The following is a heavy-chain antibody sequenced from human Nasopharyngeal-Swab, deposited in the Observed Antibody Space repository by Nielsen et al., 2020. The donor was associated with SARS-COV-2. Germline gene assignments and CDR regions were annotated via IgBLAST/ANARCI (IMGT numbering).Heavy chain of an antibody. CDR1: GGSFSGYY. V-gene: IGHV4-34*01. CDR2: INHSGST. CDR3: ARVPPIAVAGKGVDV. J-gene: IGHJ6*02. Sequence: SETLSLTCAVSGGSFSGYYRRWIRQPPGKGLEWIGEINHSGSTNYNPSLKSRVTISVDTSKNQFSLKLSSVTAADTAVYYCARVPPIAVAGKGVDVWGQGTTVTVSS. D-gene: IGHD6-19*01.